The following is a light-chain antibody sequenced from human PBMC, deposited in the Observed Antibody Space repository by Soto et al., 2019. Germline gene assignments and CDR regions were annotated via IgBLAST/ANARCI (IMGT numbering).Light chain of an antibody. CDR2: VND. CDR3: VAWDDSLNGHV. Sequence: QSVLTQPPSASGTPGQRVTISWSGGSSNMGTNTVSWYQQVPGTAPKVLIYVNDQRPSGVPDRFSGSNSGTSASLAISGLQTEDEAEYYCVAWDDSLNGHVFGTGTQLTVL. J-gene: IGLJ1*01. V-gene: IGLV1-44*01. CDR1: SSNMGTNT.